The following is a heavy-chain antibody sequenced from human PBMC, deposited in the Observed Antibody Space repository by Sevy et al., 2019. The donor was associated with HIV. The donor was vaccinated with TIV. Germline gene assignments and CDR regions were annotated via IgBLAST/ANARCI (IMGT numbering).Heavy chain of an antibody. CDR3: AKIFDH. Sequence: SETLSLTCSVSGDSISSYGHFWGWIRQPPGKGLEWIGDSSYSGATNYHPSLRSRVTISVDTSKNQFYLKLTSVTAADTAVYYCAKIFDHWGQGTLVTVSS. CDR2: SSYSGAT. V-gene: IGHV4-39*01. J-gene: IGHJ5*02. CDR1: GDSISSYGHF.